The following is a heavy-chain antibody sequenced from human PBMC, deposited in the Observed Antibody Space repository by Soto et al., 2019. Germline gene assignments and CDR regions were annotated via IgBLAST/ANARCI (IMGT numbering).Heavy chain of an antibody. CDR1: GFTLSDHF. CDR3: VAYLSYYVH. J-gene: IGHJ4*02. CDR2: TKHKASSYAT. Sequence: EVQLVESGGGLVQPGGSLRLSCAVSGFTLSDHFMDWVRQAPGKGLEWVGRTKHKASSYATEYVASVKGRFTISRDDSYNSLYLQMSSLRTEDTAVYYCVAYLSYYVHWGQGTLVTVSS. D-gene: IGHD3-10*02. V-gene: IGHV3-72*01.